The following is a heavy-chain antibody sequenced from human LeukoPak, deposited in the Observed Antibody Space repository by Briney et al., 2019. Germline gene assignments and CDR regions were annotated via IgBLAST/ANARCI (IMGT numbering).Heavy chain of an antibody. V-gene: IGHV4-34*01. CDR1: GGSFSGYY. CDR2: ISHSGGT. D-gene: IGHD4-11*01. J-gene: IGHJ4*02. Sequence: PSETLSRTCAVYGGSFSGYYWSWIRQPPGKGLEWIGEISHSGGTNCNSSLESRVTISMDTSNYQFSLKLSSVTAADTAVYYCARGSRLPLDYWDQGSLVTVSS. CDR3: ARGSRLPLDY.